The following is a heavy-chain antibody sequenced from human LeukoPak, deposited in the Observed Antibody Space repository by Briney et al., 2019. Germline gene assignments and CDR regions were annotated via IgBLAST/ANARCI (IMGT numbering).Heavy chain of an antibody. CDR2: IYYSGST. CDR3: ARAPTSSGWLYFDY. V-gene: IGHV4-59*01. Sequence: PSETLSLTCTVSGGSISSCYWSWIRQPPGKGLEWIGYIYYSGSTNYNPSLKSRVTISVDTSKNQFSLKLSSVTAADTAVYYCARAPTSSGWLYFDYWGQGTLVTVSS. J-gene: IGHJ4*02. CDR1: GGSISSCY. D-gene: IGHD6-19*01.